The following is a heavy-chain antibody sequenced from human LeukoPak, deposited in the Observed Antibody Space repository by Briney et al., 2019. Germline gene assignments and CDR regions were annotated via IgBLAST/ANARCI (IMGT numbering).Heavy chain of an antibody. J-gene: IGHJ4*02. V-gene: IGHV4-39*07. CDR1: GGSISGFY. CDR3: ARGYCSSTSCSLYYFDY. D-gene: IGHD2-2*01. CDR2: IYYSGST. Sequence: SETLSLTCAVSGGSISGFYWSWIRQPPGKGLEWIGSIYYSGSTYYNPSLKSRVTISVDTSKYQFSLKLSSVTAADTAVYYCARGYCSSTSCSLYYFDYWGQGTLVTVSS.